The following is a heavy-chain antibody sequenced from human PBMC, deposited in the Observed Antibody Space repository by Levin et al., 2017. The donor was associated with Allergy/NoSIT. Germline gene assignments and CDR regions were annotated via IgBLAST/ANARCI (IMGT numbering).Heavy chain of an antibody. D-gene: IGHD6-19*01. V-gene: IGHV3-15*01. Sequence: PGGSLRLSCAASGITFTNAWMSWVRQAPGKGLEWVGRIKSKTDGGTTDYAAPVKSRFIISRDDSKNTVYLQMFSLKTEDTAVYYCTTERGWYEEYFDCWGQGTLVTVSS. CDR1: GITFTNAW. CDR2: IKSKTDGGTT. J-gene: IGHJ4*02. CDR3: TTERGWYEEYFDC.